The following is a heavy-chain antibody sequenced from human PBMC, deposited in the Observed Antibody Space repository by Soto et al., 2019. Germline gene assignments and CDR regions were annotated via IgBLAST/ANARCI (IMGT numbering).Heavy chain of an antibody. V-gene: IGHV3-74*01. Sequence: ELQLVESGGGSVQPGGSLRLSCASSGFTFSGLWMHWVRQGPGMGLVWVSGIKSDGTNTAYADSVRGRFTISRDNAKDTLYLQMNSLRAEDTAVYYFVRDGWAVAENWGQGTLVTVSS. D-gene: IGHD6-19*01. CDR3: VRDGWAVAEN. CDR2: IKSDGTNT. J-gene: IGHJ4*02. CDR1: GFTFSGLW.